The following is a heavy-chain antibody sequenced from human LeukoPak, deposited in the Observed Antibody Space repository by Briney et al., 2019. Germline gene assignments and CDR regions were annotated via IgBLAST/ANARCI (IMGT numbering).Heavy chain of an antibody. J-gene: IGHJ6*03. Sequence: PSETLSLTCTVSGGSISSGSYYWSWIRQPAGKGLEWIGRIYTSGSTNYNPSLKSRVTMSVDTSKNQFSLKLSSVTAADTAIYYCARGELGGSGNSYYYYMDVWGKGTTVTVSS. D-gene: IGHD3-10*01. CDR2: IYTSGST. CDR1: GGSISSGSYY. CDR3: ARGELGGSGNSYYYYMDV. V-gene: IGHV4-61*02.